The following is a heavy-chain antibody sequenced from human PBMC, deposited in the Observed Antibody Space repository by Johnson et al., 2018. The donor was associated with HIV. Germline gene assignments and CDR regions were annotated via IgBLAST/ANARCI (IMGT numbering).Heavy chain of an antibody. CDR3: ARDEPYNLNAFDI. CDR2: ISWNSGTK. D-gene: IGHD5-24*01. V-gene: IGHV3-9*01. J-gene: IGHJ3*02. CDR1: GFTFDDYA. Sequence: QLVESGGGLVQPGRSLRLSCAASGFTFDDYAMHWVRQAPGKGLEWVSGISWNSGTKGYADSVKGRFTISRDNAKNSLYLQINSLRAEDTALYYCARDEPYNLNAFDIWGQGTMVTVSS.